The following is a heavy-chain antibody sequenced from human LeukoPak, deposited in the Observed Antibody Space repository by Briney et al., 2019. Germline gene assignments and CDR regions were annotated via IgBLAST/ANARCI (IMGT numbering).Heavy chain of an antibody. J-gene: IGHJ5*02. CDR1: GYTFTDYY. CDR3: AREGITGTNVNNWFDP. CDR2: SNPKRGGT. D-gene: IGHD1-20*01. Sequence: ASVKVSCKASGYTFTDYYMHWVRQAPGQGLEWMGWSNPKRGGTKYAQKLQGSVNMTRDTSISTAYMEVSRLRSDDTAVYYCAREGITGTNVNNWFDPWGQGTLVTVSS. V-gene: IGHV1-2*02.